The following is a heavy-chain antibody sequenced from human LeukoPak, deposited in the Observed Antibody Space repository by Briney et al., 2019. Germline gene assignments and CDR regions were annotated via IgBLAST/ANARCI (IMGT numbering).Heavy chain of an antibody. Sequence: SETLSLTCAVSGGSISSSNWWSWVREPPGKGLEWIGEIYHSGSINYNPSLKSRVTISVDKSKNQFSLKLSSVTAADTAVYYCASMQAMERYYFDYWGQGTLVTVSS. CDR3: ASMQAMERYYFDY. CDR2: IYHSGSI. J-gene: IGHJ4*02. CDR1: GGSISSSNW. D-gene: IGHD5-18*01. V-gene: IGHV4-4*02.